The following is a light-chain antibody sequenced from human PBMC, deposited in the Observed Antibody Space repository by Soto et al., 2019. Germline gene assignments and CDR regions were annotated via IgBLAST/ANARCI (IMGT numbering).Light chain of an antibody. CDR3: SSYTTSSTHV. CDR1: NSDVGGYNY. CDR2: KVS. V-gene: IGLV2-14*01. J-gene: IGLJ1*01. Sequence: SVLAQPASVSGSPGQSITISCTGTNSDVGGYNYVSWYQHHPGKAPTLMIYKVSNRPSGVSNRFSGSKSGNTASLTISGLQAEDEADYYCSSYTTSSTHVFGTGTKV.